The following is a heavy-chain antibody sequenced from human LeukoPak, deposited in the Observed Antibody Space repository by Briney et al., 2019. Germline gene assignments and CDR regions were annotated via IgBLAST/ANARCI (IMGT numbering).Heavy chain of an antibody. J-gene: IGHJ5*02. CDR3: ARRDPIAVAPLPFDP. Sequence: SETLSLTCTVSGGSVSGYYWSWIRQPPGKGLEWIAYIYYSGSTNYNPSLKSRVTISVDTSKNQFSLKLSSVTAADTAVYYCARRDPIAVAPLPFDPWGQGTLVTVSS. CDR1: GGSVSGYY. D-gene: IGHD6-19*01. CDR2: IYYSGST. V-gene: IGHV4-59*08.